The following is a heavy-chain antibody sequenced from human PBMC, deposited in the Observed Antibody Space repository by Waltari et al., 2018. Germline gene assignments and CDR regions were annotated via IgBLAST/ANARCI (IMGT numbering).Heavy chain of an antibody. D-gene: IGHD3-10*02. Sequence: QVPLQESGPGLVKPSGTLSLTCAVSGGSISSSNWWSWVRHPPGKGLEWIGEIYHSGRTKYNPARKGRVTISGDKSKNQFSLKLSSVTAADTAVDYCARDPYVYGADLGAFDIWGQGTMVTVSS. J-gene: IGHJ3*02. CDR2: IYHSGRT. CDR1: GGSISSSNW. V-gene: IGHV4-4*02. CDR3: ARDPYVYGADLGAFDI.